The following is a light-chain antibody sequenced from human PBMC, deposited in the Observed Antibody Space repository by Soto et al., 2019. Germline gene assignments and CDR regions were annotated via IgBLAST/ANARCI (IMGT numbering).Light chain of an antibody. CDR2: KAS. CDR1: QSISNW. V-gene: IGKV1-5*03. Sequence: DIQMTKSPSTLSASVGDRVTITCRASQSISNWLAWYQQKPGKAHKLLIYKASDLERCVPSRFSGSGSGTEVTLTISSAQRYDFATYYCQQYKAYWTFGQGTKVEVK. CDR3: QQYKAYWT. J-gene: IGKJ1*01.